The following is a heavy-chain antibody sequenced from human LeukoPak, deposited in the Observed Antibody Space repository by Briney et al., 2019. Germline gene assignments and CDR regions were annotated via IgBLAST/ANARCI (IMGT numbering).Heavy chain of an antibody. J-gene: IGHJ5*02. CDR2: IYYSGGT. D-gene: IGHD2-15*01. V-gene: IGHV4-59*01. CDR1: GGSISSYY. CDR3: ARGGGYPFNWFDP. Sequence: SETLSLTCTVSGGSISSYYWSWIRQPPGKGLEWSGYIYYSGGTKYNPSLMSRVTISVDTSKNQFSLKLSSVTAADTAVYYCARGGGYPFNWFDPWAQGPLVTVSS.